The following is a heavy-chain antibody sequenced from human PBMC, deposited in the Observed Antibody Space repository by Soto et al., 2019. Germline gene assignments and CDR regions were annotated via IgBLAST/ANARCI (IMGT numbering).Heavy chain of an antibody. CDR3: AGEAHSIVGALLFDY. J-gene: IGHJ4*02. D-gene: IGHD1-26*01. CDR1: GYTFTSYG. CDR2: ISAYNGNT. V-gene: IGHV1-18*01. Sequence: QVQLVQSGAEVKKPGASVKVSCKASGYTFTSYGISWVRQAPGQGLEWMGWISAYNGNTNYAQKLQGRVTMTPDTPXXTTDMEPRSLRPGDTAVYYGAGEAHSIVGALLFDYWGQGTLVTVSS.